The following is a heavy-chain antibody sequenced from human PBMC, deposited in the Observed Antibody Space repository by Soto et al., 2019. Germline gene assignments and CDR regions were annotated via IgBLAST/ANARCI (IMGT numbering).Heavy chain of an antibody. V-gene: IGHV1-2*02. D-gene: IGHD3-16*01. Sequence: ASVKVSCKASGYTFTDHYINWVRQAPGHAPEYMGWIHPNSGETKYVERFQGRVTMTRDTSISTAYLELRRLTSDDTAVYYCARVFSRQWGTGSAPGGKGTRVPVSS. CDR1: GYTFTDHY. J-gene: IGHJ5*02. CDR3: ARVFSRQWGTGSAP. CDR2: IHPNSGET.